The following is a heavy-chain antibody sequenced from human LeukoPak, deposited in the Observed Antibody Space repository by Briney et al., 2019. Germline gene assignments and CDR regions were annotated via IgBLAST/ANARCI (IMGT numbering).Heavy chain of an antibody. CDR1: GYSFTSYW. D-gene: IGHD3-3*01. CDR3: ARRSSYDFWSGNFGY. Sequence: GESLQISCKGSGYSFTSYWIGWVRPMPGKGLEWMGIIYPGDSDTRYSPSFQGQVTISADKSINTAYLQWSSLKASDTAMYYCARRSSYDFWSGNFGYWGQGTLVTVSS. V-gene: IGHV5-51*01. J-gene: IGHJ4*02. CDR2: IYPGDSDT.